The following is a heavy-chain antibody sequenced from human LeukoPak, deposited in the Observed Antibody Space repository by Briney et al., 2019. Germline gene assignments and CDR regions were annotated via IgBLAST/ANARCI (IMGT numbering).Heavy chain of an antibody. Sequence: ASVKVSCKASGYTFTSYYMHWVRQAPGQGLEWMGIINPSGGSTSYAQKFQGRVAMTRDTSTSTVYMELSSLRSEDTAVYYCAINYYDSSGPYYGMDVWGQGTTVTVSS. CDR3: AINYYDSSGPYYGMDV. CDR2: INPSGGST. D-gene: IGHD3-22*01. J-gene: IGHJ6*02. CDR1: GYTFTSYY. V-gene: IGHV1-46*01.